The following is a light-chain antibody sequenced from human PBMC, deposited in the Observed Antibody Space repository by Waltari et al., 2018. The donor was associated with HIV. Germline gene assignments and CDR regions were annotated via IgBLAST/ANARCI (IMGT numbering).Light chain of an antibody. CDR3: GTRDNDLGPVV. J-gene: IGLJ2*01. CDR2: EST. CDR1: NSNIGSND. V-gene: IGLV1-51*02. Sequence: SVLTQPPSKSAAPGQTVTISCTGHNSNIGSNDVSWYQQLPGAPPRLFIYESTKRPSLISDRFSASKSDTTAPLDIAGLQPGDEAMYYCGTRDNDLGPVVLGGGTWVTVL.